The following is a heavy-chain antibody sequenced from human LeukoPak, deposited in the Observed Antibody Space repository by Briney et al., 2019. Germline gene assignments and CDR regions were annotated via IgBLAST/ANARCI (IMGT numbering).Heavy chain of an antibody. D-gene: IGHD2-15*01. J-gene: IGHJ4*02. Sequence: GGSLRLSCAASGFTFSSSAMSWVRQAPGKGLEWVSAISGSGGSTYYADSVKGRFTISRDNAKNSLYLQMNSLRAEDTAVYYCARRYCSGGSCYEDYWGQGTLVTVSS. V-gene: IGHV3-23*01. CDR1: GFTFSSSA. CDR2: ISGSGGST. CDR3: ARRYCSGGSCYEDY.